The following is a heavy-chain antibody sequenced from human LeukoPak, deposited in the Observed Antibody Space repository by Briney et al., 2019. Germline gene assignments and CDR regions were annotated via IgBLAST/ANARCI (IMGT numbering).Heavy chain of an antibody. D-gene: IGHD2-15*01. CDR2: ISWSSGSI. CDR1: GFTFDDYA. CDR3: ARETPCSGGSCYSSYYYYYGMDV. Sequence: GRSLRLSCAASGFTFDDYAMHWVRQAPGKGLEWVSGISWSSGSIGYADSVKGRFTISRDNSKNTLYLQMSSLRAEDTAVYYCARETPCSGGSCYSSYYYYYGMDVWGQGTTVTVSS. V-gene: IGHV3-9*01. J-gene: IGHJ6*02.